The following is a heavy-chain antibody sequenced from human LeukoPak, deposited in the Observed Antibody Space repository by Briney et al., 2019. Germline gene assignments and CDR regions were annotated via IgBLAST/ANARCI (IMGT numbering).Heavy chain of an antibody. J-gene: IGHJ3*02. V-gene: IGHV3-23*01. CDR1: GFTFSNYA. Sequence: GGSVSLSCAASGFTFSNYAMSWVRQAPGKELEWVSDISGSGGSTFYADSVKGWFTISRDNSKNTLYLKMNSLRAEDAAVYYCAKDPTFRARGVFDIWGQGTMVTVSS. CDR3: AKDPTFRARGVFDI. CDR2: ISGSGGST. D-gene: IGHD2/OR15-2a*01.